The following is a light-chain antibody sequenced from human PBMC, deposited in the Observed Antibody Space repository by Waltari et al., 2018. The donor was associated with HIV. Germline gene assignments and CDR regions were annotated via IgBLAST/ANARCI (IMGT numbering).Light chain of an antibody. J-gene: IGLJ3*02. CDR2: NNK. Sequence: QSVLTPPPSVSAPPGPKVPISCPGSRPSIGRPFFSGYQQLPGTAPKLLTYNNKKRPSGIPDRFSGSKSGTSATLGITGLQTGDEADYYCGTWDTSLNAGVCAGGTNLTVL. CDR1: RPSIGRPF. CDR3: GTWDTSLNAGV. V-gene: IGLV1-51*01.